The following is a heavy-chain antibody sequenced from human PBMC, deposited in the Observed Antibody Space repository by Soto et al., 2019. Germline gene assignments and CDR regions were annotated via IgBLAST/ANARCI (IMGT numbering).Heavy chain of an antibody. CDR2: IWYDGSNK. Sequence: GGSLRLSCAASGFTFSSYGMHWVRQAPGKGLEWVAVIWYDGSNKYYADSVKGRFTISRDNSKNTLYLQMNSLRAEDTAVYYCARCDYGGNSGYFDYWGQGTLVTVSS. CDR1: GFTFSSYG. J-gene: IGHJ4*02. V-gene: IGHV3-33*01. D-gene: IGHD4-17*01. CDR3: ARCDYGGNSGYFDY.